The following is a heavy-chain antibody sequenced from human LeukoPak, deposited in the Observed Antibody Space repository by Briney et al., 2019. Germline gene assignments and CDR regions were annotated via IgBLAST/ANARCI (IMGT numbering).Heavy chain of an antibody. Sequence: GTSLRLSCAVSGFTISSHGMHWVRQAPGKGLEWVSAISGSGGSTYYADSVKGRFTISRDNSKNTLYLQMNSLRAEDTAVYYCAKGTMIAVASGVDYWGQGTLVTVSS. V-gene: IGHV3-23*01. CDR1: GFTISSHG. CDR2: ISGSGGST. D-gene: IGHD6-19*01. J-gene: IGHJ4*02. CDR3: AKGTMIAVASGVDY.